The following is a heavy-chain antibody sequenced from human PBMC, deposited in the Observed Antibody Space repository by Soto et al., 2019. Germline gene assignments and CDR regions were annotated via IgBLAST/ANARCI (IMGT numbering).Heavy chain of an antibody. J-gene: IGHJ6*03. CDR1: GFTFSSYA. Sequence: GGSLRLSCAASGFTFSSYAMSWVRQAPGKGLEWVSAISGSGGSTYYADSVKGRFTISRDNSKNTLYLQMNSLRAEDTAVYYCAKVWQLERWNYYYYMDVWGKGTTVTVSS. D-gene: IGHD1-1*01. V-gene: IGHV3-23*01. CDR3: AKVWQLERWNYYYYMDV. CDR2: ISGSGGST.